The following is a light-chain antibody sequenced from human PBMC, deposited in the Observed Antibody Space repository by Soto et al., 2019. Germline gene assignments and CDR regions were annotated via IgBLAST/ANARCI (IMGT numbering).Light chain of an antibody. CDR2: GTS. V-gene: IGKV3-15*01. J-gene: IGKJ5*01. Sequence: EIVMTQSPATLSVSPGDRATLSCRASQSSMYNLAWYQQKPGQAPRLLIYGTSTRATGIPDRFSGRGSGTEFTLTISSLQSEDFATYFCQQANSFPITFGQGTRLEI. CDR3: QQANSFPIT. CDR1: QSSMYN.